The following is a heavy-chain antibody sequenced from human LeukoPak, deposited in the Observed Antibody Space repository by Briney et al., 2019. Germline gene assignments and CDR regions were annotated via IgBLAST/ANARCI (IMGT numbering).Heavy chain of an antibody. J-gene: IGHJ5*02. Sequence: SGTLSLTCAVYGGSFSGYYWSWIRQPPGRGLEWIGEINHSGSTNYNPSLKSRVTISVDTSKNQFSLRLSSVTAADTAVYYCARGTTKFDPWGQGTLVTVSS. CDR1: GGSFSGYY. CDR3: ARGTTKFDP. D-gene: IGHD4-11*01. V-gene: IGHV4-34*01. CDR2: INHSGST.